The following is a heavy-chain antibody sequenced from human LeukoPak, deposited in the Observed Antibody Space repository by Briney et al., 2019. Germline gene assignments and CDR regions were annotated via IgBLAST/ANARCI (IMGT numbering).Heavy chain of an antibody. CDR1: GFTFSSYG. CDR3: ARDLGYYDILTGYYPDY. D-gene: IGHD3-9*01. Sequence: PGGSLRPSCAASGFTFSSYGMHWVRQAPGKGLEWVAVIWYDGSNKYYADSVKGRFTISRDNSKNTLYLQMNSLRAEDTAVYYCARDLGYYDILTGYYPDYWGQGTLVTVSS. J-gene: IGHJ4*02. V-gene: IGHV3-33*01. CDR2: IWYDGSNK.